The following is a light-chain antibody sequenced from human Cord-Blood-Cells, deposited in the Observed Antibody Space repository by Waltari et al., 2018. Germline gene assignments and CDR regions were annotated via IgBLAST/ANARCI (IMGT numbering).Light chain of an antibody. V-gene: IGKV3-20*01. CDR3: QQYGSSPWT. CDR1: QSVSSSY. CDR2: CAS. J-gene: IGKJ1*01. Sequence: ECVLMQSPVTRTLSPGERAARSCRASQSVSSSYLAWYPHKPGQAPRRLTYCASSSATGIPYRFSGSGSGTDFTLTISRLDPEDFAVYYCQQYGSSPWTFGQGTKVEIK.